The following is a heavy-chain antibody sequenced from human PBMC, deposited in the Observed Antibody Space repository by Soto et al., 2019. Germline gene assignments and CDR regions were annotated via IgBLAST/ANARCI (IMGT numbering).Heavy chain of an antibody. CDR3: ARATRTWFDP. CDR1: GDSVSSNSAT. Sequence: SQTLSLTCAISGDSVSSNSATWNWIRQPPSRGLEWLGRTYYRSKWYNEYAVSVKSRITINPDTSKNQFSLQLNSVTPEDTAVYYCARATRTWFDPWGQGTLVTVSS. D-gene: IGHD4-17*01. J-gene: IGHJ5*02. V-gene: IGHV6-1*01. CDR2: TYYRSKWYN.